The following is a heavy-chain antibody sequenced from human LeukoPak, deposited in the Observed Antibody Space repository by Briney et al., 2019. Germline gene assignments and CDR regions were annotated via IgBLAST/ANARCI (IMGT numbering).Heavy chain of an antibody. D-gene: IGHD2-2*01. CDR3: ARSRGRYCSSTSCLDNDAFDI. V-gene: IGHV4-59*01. Sequence: SETLSLTCTVSGGSISSYYWSWIRQPPGKGLEWIGYIYYGGSTNYNPSLKSRVTISVDTSKNQFSLKLSSVTAADTAVYYCARSRGRYCSSTSCLDNDAFDIWGQGTMVTVSS. CDR1: GGSISSYY. J-gene: IGHJ3*02. CDR2: IYYGGST.